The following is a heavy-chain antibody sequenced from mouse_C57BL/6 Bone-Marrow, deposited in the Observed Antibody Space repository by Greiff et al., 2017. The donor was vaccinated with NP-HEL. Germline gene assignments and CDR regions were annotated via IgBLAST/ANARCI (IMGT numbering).Heavy chain of an antibody. J-gene: IGHJ1*03. V-gene: IGHV1-81*01. D-gene: IGHD1-1*01. CDR2: IHPNSGST. CDR1: GYTFTSYG. CDR3: ARRNYYGSSYWYFDV. Sequence: QVQLQQSGAELARPGASVKLSCKASGYTFTSYGISWVKQRTGQGLEWIGMIHPNSGSTNYNEKFKSKATLTVDKSSSTAYMQLSSLTSEDSAVYYCARRNYYGSSYWYFDVWGTGTTVTVSS.